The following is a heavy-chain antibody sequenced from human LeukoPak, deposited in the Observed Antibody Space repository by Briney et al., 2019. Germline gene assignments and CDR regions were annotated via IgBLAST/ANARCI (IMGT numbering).Heavy chain of an antibody. CDR3: ACAAGYSYDNWFDP. J-gene: IGHJ5*02. CDR2: IYYSGNA. CDR1: GDSISSYY. V-gene: IGHV4-39*01. Sequence: PSETLSLTCTVSGDSISSYYWGWIRQPPGKGLEWIGSIYYSGNAYYNPSLKSRVTISVDTSKNQFSLKLSSVTAADTAVYYCACAAGYSYDNWFDPWGQGTLVTVSS. D-gene: IGHD5-18*01.